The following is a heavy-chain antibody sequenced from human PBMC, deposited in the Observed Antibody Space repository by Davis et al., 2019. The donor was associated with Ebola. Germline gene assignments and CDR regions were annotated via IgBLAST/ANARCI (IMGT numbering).Heavy chain of an antibody. CDR1: GYTFTSYA. CDR3: ARDGSVAAIELDY. Sequence: ASVKVSCKASGYTFTSYAMNWVRQAPGQGLEWMGWISAYNGNTNYAQRFQDRVTMTTDTSTNTAYMEVRGLRSDDTAVYYCARDGSVAAIELDYWGQGTLVTVSS. D-gene: IGHD2-2*02. V-gene: IGHV1-18*01. CDR2: ISAYNGNT. J-gene: IGHJ4*02.